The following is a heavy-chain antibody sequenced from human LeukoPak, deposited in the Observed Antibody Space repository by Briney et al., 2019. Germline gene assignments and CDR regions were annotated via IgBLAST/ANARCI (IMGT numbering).Heavy chain of an antibody. Sequence: KPSETLSLTCAVYGGSFSGYYWSWIRQPPGKGLEWIGEINHSGSTNYNPSLKSRVTISVDTSKNQFSLKLSSVTAADTAVYYCARVGSSSWYVEYWGQGTLVTVSS. V-gene: IGHV4-34*01. J-gene: IGHJ4*02. D-gene: IGHD6-13*01. CDR1: GGSFSGYY. CDR2: INHSGST. CDR3: ARVGSSSWYVEY.